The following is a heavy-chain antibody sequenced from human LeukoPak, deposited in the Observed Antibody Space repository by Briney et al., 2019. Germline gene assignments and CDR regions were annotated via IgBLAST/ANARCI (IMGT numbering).Heavy chain of an antibody. D-gene: IGHD1-26*01. CDR2: MYNSGST. J-gene: IGHJ6*03. CDR1: GGSISSYY. V-gene: IGHV4-59*12. CDR3: ARIMDYWSYSSNHRYMDV. Sequence: SETLSLTCTVSGGSISSYYWSWIRQPPGKGLEWIGYMYNSGSTNYNPSLKSRVTISIDTSKNQFSLKLSSVTAADTALYYCARIMDYWSYSSNHRYMDVWGKGTTVTVSS.